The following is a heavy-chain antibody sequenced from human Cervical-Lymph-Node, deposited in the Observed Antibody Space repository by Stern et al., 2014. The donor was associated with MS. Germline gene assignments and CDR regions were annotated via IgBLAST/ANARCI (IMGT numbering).Heavy chain of an antibody. V-gene: IGHV3-30*18. J-gene: IGHJ4*02. D-gene: IGHD6-25*01. CDR3: ANDRRLKYYFDF. Sequence: VQLVESGGGVVQPGRSLRLSCAASGFTFSSSGMHWVRQAPGKGLAWVAVISYDGSHQYYADSVKGRFTISRDNSKNTVFLQMNSLRGEDTAVYYCANDRRLKYYFDFWGQGTLVTVSP. CDR1: GFTFSSSG. CDR2: ISYDGSHQ.